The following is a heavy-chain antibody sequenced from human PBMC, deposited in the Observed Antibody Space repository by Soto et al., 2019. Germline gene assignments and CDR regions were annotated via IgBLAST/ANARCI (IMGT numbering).Heavy chain of an antibody. CDR2: LSNTGRRT. V-gene: IGHV3-23*01. Sequence: PGGSLRLSCAASGFTFTNFAMSWVRQAPGKGLEWVSGLSNTGRRTSYADSVKGRFNISRDNSENTVYLQMNSLRVEDTAVYYCATEMGATQGPFDNWGQGTLVTVSS. CDR3: ATEMGATQGPFDN. CDR1: GFTFTNFA. D-gene: IGHD1-26*01. J-gene: IGHJ4*02.